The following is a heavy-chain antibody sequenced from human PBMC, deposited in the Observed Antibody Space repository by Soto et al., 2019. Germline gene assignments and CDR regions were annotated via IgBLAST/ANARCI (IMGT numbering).Heavy chain of an antibody. Sequence: GGSLRLSCAASGFTFDDYAMHWVRQAPGKGLEWVSGISWNSGSIGYADSVKGRFTISRDNAKNSLYLQMNSLRAEDTALYYCAKSSSIAAAGMIDYWGQGTLVTVSS. CDR2: ISWNSGSI. D-gene: IGHD6-13*01. V-gene: IGHV3-9*01. CDR3: AKSSSIAAAGMIDY. J-gene: IGHJ4*02. CDR1: GFTFDDYA.